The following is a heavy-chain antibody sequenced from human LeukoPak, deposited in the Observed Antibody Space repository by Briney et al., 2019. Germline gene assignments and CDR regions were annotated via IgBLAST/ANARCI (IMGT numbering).Heavy chain of an antibody. CDR1: GGSISSSSYY. V-gene: IGHV4-39*07. CDR2: IYYSGST. CDR3: ARDRRGYYYVPIDY. D-gene: IGHD3-22*01. Sequence: SETLSLTCTVSGGSISSSSYYWGWLRQPPGKGLEWIGSIYYSGSTYYNPSLKSRVTISVDTSKYQFSLKLSSVTAADTAVYYCARDRRGYYYVPIDYWGQGTLVTVSS. J-gene: IGHJ4*02.